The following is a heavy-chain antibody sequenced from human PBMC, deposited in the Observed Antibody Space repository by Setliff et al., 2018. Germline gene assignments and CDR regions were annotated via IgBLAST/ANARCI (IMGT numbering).Heavy chain of an antibody. J-gene: IGHJ4*02. V-gene: IGHV4-61*01. Sequence: SETLSLTCTVSGGAFSSGSYYWSWIRQPPGKRLEWSGYIYNSGTTNYNPSLKSRVTISVDTSKNQFSLKLSSVTAADTAVYYCARHPSSGSYYGGSIFYFDDWGPGILVTVSS. CDR3: ARHPSSGSYYGGSIFYFDD. CDR1: GGAFSSGSYY. D-gene: IGHD1-26*01. CDR2: IYNSGTT.